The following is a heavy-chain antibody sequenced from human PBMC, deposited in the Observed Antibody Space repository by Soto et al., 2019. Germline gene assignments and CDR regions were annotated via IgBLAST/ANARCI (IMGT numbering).Heavy chain of an antibody. CDR3: ARVGVGYCSSTSCHHSLDP. CDR2: ISDYNGNT. CDR1: GYRYTSYG. Sequence: GVSVEVSSKASGYRYTSYGRSWPRQAHKQEFEWMGWISDYNGNTNYAQKLQGRVTMTTDTSTSTAYMELRSMRSDDTAVYYCARVGVGYCSSTSCHHSLDPWGRGTPVT. D-gene: IGHD2-2*01. V-gene: IGHV1-18*04. J-gene: IGHJ5*02.